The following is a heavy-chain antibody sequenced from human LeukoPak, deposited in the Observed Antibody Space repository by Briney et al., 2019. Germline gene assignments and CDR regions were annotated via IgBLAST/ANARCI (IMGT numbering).Heavy chain of an antibody. J-gene: IGHJ4*02. CDR1: GFTFSSYG. Sequence: GGSLRLSCEASGFTFSSYGMHWVRQAPGKGLEWVAFMRYDGSITDYADSVKGRFTISRDNSKNTLYLQMNSLRTEDTAVYFCAKDTNGYCSSVSCFTAYDYWGQGTLVTVSS. V-gene: IGHV3-30*02. CDR3: AKDTNGYCSSVSCFTAYDY. CDR2: MRYDGSIT. D-gene: IGHD2-2*02.